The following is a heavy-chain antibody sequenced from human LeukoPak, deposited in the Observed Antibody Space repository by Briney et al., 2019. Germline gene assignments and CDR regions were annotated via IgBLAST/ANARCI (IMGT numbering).Heavy chain of an antibody. CDR2: IYHSGLT. CDR3: ARAGRGCSSTSCPLTLLNGMDV. J-gene: IGHJ6*04. Sequence: PSETLPLTCTVSGYSISSGYYWGWIRQPPGKGLEWIGSIYHSGLTYYNPSLKSRVTISVDTSKNQFSLKLSSVTAADTAVYYCARAGRGCSSTSCPLTLLNGMDVWGKGTTVTVSS. V-gene: IGHV4-38-2*02. D-gene: IGHD2-2*01. CDR1: GYSISSGYY.